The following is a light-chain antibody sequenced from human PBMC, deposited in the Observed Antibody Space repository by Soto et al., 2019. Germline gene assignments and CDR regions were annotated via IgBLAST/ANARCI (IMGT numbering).Light chain of an antibody. CDR1: SSDVGSYNL. V-gene: IGLV2-23*02. Sequence: QSALTQPASVSGSPGQSITISCTGTSSDVGSYNLVSWYQQHPGKAPKLMIYDVSKRPSGVANRFSCSKSGNTASLTISGLQDEDEADYCCCSYAGSSVVFGGGTKLTVL. CDR2: DVS. CDR3: CSYAGSSVV. J-gene: IGLJ3*02.